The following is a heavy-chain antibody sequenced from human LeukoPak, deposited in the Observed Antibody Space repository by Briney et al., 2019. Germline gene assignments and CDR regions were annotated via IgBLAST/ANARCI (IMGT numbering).Heavy chain of an antibody. Sequence: PGGSLRPSCAASGFTFSIYAMSWVRQAPGEGLECVSAISGSGVSTYYADSVKGRCTISIDSSKNTLYLQMNSLRAEDTAVYYCAKDRGYCSGGSCSPFWYFDYWGQGTLVTVSS. CDR1: GFTFSIYA. D-gene: IGHD2-15*01. V-gene: IGHV3-23*01. CDR2: ISGSGVST. J-gene: IGHJ4*02. CDR3: AKDRGYCSGGSCSPFWYFDY.